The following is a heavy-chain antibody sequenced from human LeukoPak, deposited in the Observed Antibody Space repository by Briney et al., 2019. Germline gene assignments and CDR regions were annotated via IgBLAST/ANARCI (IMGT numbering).Heavy chain of an antibody. CDR1: GGSFSGYY. D-gene: IGHD5-12*01. V-gene: IGHV4-34*01. CDR3: ARIGGGYSGHVGYYYYYYGMDV. J-gene: IGHJ6*02. Sequence: SETLSLTCAVYGGSFSGYYWSWIRQPPGKGLEWIGEINHSGSTNYNPSLKSRVTISVDTSKNQFSLKLSSVTAADTAVYYCARIGGGYSGHVGYYYYYYGMDVWGQGTTVTVSS. CDR2: INHSGST.